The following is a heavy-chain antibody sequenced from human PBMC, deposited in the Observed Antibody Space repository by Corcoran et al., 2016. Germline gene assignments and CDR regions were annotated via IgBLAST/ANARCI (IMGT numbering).Heavy chain of an antibody. V-gene: IGHV1-46*01. Sequence: QVQLVQSGAEVKKPGASVKVSCKASGYTFTSYYMHWVRQAPGQGLEWMGIINPSGGSTSYAQQFQGRVTMTRDTSTSTVYMELSSLRSEDTAVYYCAREGIVGATFDYWGQGTLVTVSS. CDR1: GYTFTSYY. CDR3: AREGIVGATFDY. J-gene: IGHJ4*02. D-gene: IGHD1-26*01. CDR2: INPSGGST.